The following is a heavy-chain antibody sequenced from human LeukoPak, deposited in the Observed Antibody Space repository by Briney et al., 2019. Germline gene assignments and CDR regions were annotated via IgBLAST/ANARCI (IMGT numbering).Heavy chain of an antibody. Sequence: GGSLRVSRVDAVFTSSYYAMSWGRATLGKGRWCGSDISGSSDNTFYADSVKGRFTISRDNSKDTLYLQVSSLRPEDTAVYYCANSITVNGRGRGYWGQGALVTVSS. CDR2: ISGSSDNT. J-gene: IGHJ4*02. CDR1: VFTSSYYA. V-gene: IGHV3-23*01. CDR3: ANSITVNGRGRGY. D-gene: IGHD6-19*01.